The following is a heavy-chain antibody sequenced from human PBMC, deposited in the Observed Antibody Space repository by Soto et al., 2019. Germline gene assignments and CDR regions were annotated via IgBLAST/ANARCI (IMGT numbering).Heavy chain of an antibody. CDR2: ISSSSSYT. D-gene: IGHD3-9*01. Sequence: PGGSLRLSCAASGFTFSDYYMSWIRQAPGKGLEWVSYISSSSSYTNYADSVKGRFTISRDNAKNSLYLQMNSLRAEDSAVYYCARPSSFFDSYYFAYWGQGSPVIVSS. V-gene: IGHV3-11*03. J-gene: IGHJ4*02. CDR1: GFTFSDYY. CDR3: ARPSSFFDSYYFAY.